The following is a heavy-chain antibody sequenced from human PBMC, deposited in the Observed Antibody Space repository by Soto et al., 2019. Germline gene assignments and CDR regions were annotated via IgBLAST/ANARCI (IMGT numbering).Heavy chain of an antibody. J-gene: IGHJ4*02. CDR1: GGSISSYY. Sequence: TLSLPCTVSGGSISSYYWSWIRQPPGKGLEWIGYIYYSGSTNYNPSLKSRVTISVDTSKNQFSLKLSSVTAADTAVYYCAITAAAGSDFDYWGQGTLVTVSS. CDR3: AITAAAGSDFDY. V-gene: IGHV4-59*01. D-gene: IGHD6-13*01. CDR2: IYYSGST.